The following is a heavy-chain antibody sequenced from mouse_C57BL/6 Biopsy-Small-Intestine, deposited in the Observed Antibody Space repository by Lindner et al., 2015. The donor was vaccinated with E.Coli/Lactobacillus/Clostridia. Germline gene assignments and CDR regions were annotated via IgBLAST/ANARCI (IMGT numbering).Heavy chain of an antibody. CDR3: ASRWSGGY. J-gene: IGHJ2*01. D-gene: IGHD1-3*01. V-gene: IGHV1-81*01. CDR1: GYTFTSYG. Sequence: VQLQESGAELARPGASVKLSCKASGYTFTSYGISWVKQRTGQGLEWIGEIYPRSGNTYYNEKFKGKATLTADKSSSTAYMELRSLTSEDSAVYFCASRWSGGYWGQGTTLTVSS. CDR2: IYPRSGNT.